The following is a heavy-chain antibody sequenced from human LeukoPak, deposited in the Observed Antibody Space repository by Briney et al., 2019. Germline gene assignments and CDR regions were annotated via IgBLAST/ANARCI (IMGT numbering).Heavy chain of an antibody. CDR1: GYTFTSYG. CDR2: ISAYNGNT. CDR3: ARDRQRYCSGGSCFQFDP. Sequence: ASVKVSCKASGYTFTSYGIIWVRQAPGQGLEWMGWISAYNGNTNYAQKLQGRVTMTTDTSTSTAYMELRSLRSDDTAVYYCARDRQRYCSGGSCFQFDPWGQGTLVTVSS. J-gene: IGHJ5*02. V-gene: IGHV1-18*01. D-gene: IGHD2-15*01.